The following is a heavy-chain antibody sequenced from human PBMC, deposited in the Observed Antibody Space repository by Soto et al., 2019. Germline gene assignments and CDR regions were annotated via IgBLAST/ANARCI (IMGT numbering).Heavy chain of an antibody. CDR2: IKSKIDGGTT. J-gene: IGHJ4*01. CDR1: GFTFGNAW. V-gene: IGHV3-15*07. D-gene: IGHD2-2*01. Sequence: EVQVVDSGGGLVSPGGSLRLSCVASGFTFGNAWINWVRQAPGKGLEWVGRIKSKIDGGTTDFAAPVKGRFAISRDDSKNSAYMQINSLKIEDTAVYYCTTDSYIAMPIVRFDYWGHGTLVTVSS. CDR3: TTDSYIAMPIVRFDY.